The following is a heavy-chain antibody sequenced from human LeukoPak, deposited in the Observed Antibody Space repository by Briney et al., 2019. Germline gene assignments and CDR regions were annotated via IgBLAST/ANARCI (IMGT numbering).Heavy chain of an antibody. V-gene: IGHV3-30*02. Sequence: GGSLRLSCAASGFTFSSYGMHWVRQAPGKGLEWVAFIRYDGSNKYYADSVKGRSTISRDNSKNTLYLQMNSLRAEDTAVYYCAKCTTRFLEWLFTYYFDYWGQGTLVTVSS. J-gene: IGHJ4*02. CDR1: GFTFSSYG. D-gene: IGHD3-3*01. CDR3: AKCTTRFLEWLFTYYFDY. CDR2: IRYDGSNK.